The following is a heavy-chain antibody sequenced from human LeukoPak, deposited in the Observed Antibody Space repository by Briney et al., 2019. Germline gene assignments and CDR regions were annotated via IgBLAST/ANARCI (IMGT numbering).Heavy chain of an antibody. CDR1: GYTFTGYY. V-gene: IGHV1-2*02. J-gene: IGHJ3*02. Sequence: ASVKVSCKASGYTFTGYYMHWVRQAPGQGLEWMGWINPNSGGTNYAQKFQGRVTMTRDTSISTAYMEPSRLRSDDTAVYYCARESSSTGAFDIWGQGTMVTVSS. CDR3: ARESSSTGAFDI. CDR2: INPNSGGT. D-gene: IGHD2-2*01.